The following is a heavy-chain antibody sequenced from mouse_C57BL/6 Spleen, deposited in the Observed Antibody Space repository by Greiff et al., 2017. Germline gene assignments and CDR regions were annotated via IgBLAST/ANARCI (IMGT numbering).Heavy chain of an antibody. CDR2: IYPGDGDT. D-gene: IGHD1-1*01. Sequence: QVQLQQSGAELVKPGASVKISCKASGYAFSSYWMNWVKQRPGKGLEWIGQIYPGDGDTTYNGKFKGKATLTADKSSSTAYMTLSSLSSEYSAVCFCARDYNGAWFAYWGQGTLVTVSA. CDR1: GYAFSSYW. CDR3: ARDYNGAWFAY. V-gene: IGHV1-80*01. J-gene: IGHJ3*01.